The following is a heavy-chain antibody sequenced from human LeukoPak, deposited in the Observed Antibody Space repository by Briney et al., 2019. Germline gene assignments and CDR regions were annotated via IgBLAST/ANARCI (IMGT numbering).Heavy chain of an antibody. J-gene: IGHJ4*02. V-gene: IGHV4-59*01. CDR3: ARSLYGDYEAFFDY. CDR1: GGSISSYY. D-gene: IGHD4-17*01. CDR2: IYYSGST. Sequence: SETLSLTCTVSGGSISSYYWSWIRQPPGKGLEWIGYIYYSGSTNYNPSLKSRVTISVDTSKNQFSLKLSSVTAADTAVYYCARSLYGDYEAFFDYWGQGTLVTVSS.